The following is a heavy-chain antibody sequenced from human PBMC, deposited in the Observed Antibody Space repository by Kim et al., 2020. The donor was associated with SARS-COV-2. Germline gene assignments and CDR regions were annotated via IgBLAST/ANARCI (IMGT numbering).Heavy chain of an antibody. V-gene: IGHV4-34*01. Sequence: SETLSLTCAVYGGSFSGYYWSWIRQPPGKGLEWIGEINHSGSTNYNPSLKSRVTISVDTSKNQFSLKLSSVTAADTAVYYCARLWELRTFDYWGQGTLVTVSS. J-gene: IGHJ4*02. D-gene: IGHD1-26*01. CDR2: INHSGST. CDR3: ARLWELRTFDY. CDR1: GGSFSGYY.